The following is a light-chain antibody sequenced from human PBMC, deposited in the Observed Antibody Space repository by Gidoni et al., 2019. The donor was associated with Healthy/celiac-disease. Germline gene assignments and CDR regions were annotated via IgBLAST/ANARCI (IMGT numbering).Light chain of an antibody. V-gene: IGKV4-1*01. CDR1: QSVLYSSNNKNY. CDR2: WAS. J-gene: IGKJ1*01. CDR3: QQYYSTRT. Sequence: DIVMTQSPDSLAVSLGERATINGKSSQSVLYSSNNKNYLTWYQQKPGQPPKLLIYWASTRESGVPDRFSGSGSVTDFTLTISSLQAEDVAVYYCQQYYSTRTFGQGTKVEIK.